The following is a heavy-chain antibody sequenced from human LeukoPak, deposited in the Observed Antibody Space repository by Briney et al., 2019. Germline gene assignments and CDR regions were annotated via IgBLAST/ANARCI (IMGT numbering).Heavy chain of an antibody. D-gene: IGHD6-19*01. CDR1: GFTFSSYA. Sequence: GGSLRLSCAVSGFTFSSYAMTWVRQAPGEGLEWVSAISGTGANTYYADSVKGRFTTSRDNPRGTLYLQMNSLSNEDTAVYYCAYADNNGWYYFDYWGQGTLVTVSS. CDR2: ISGTGANT. CDR3: AYADNNGWYYFDY. J-gene: IGHJ4*02. V-gene: IGHV3-23*01.